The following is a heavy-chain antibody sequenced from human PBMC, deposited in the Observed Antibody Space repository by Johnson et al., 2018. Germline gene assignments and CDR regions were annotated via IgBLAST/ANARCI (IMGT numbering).Heavy chain of an antibody. D-gene: IGHD3-22*01. CDR1: GFTFSSWT. Sequence: VQLVQSGGGLVQPGGSLRLSCVASGFTFSSWTMSWVRQAPGKGLQWVSYISGTSGTIYYADSVKGRFTISRDNAENSLFLKMNSLGDEDTAVYYGARGLPGGYAAFDIWGQGTMVAVSS. J-gene: IGHJ3*02. V-gene: IGHV3-48*02. CDR2: ISGTSGTI. CDR3: ARGLPGGYAAFDI.